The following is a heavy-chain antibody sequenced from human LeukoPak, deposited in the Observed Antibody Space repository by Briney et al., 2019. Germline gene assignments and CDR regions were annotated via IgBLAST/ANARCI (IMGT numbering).Heavy chain of an antibody. CDR2: INSDGSST. J-gene: IGHJ4*02. CDR3: ASSSGWYDFDY. CDR1: GFTFSSYW. Sequence: GGSLRLSCAASGFTFSSYWMHWVHQAPGKGLVWVSRINSDGSSTSYADSVKGRFTISRDNAKNTLYLQMNSLRAEDTAVYYCASSSGWYDFDYWGQGTLVTVSS. V-gene: IGHV3-74*01. D-gene: IGHD6-19*01.